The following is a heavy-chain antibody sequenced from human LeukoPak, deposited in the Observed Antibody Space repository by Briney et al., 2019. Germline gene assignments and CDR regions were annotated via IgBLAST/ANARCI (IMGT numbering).Heavy chain of an antibody. CDR2: IYPDGSDT. D-gene: IGHD3-22*01. J-gene: IGHJ3*01. CDR1: GXRFNAYW. Sequence: GESLKISCQGSGXRFNAYWIAWVRQMPGKGLECMGIIYPDGSDTRYSPSFQGQVTISADKSVRTAYLQWSSLKASDTAMYYCARPNITSYYDSRGYDAFDVWGQGTMVTVSS. CDR3: ARPNITSYYDSRGYDAFDV. V-gene: IGHV5-51*01.